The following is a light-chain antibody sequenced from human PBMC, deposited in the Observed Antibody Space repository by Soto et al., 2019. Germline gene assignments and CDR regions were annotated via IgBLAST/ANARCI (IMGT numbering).Light chain of an antibody. Sequence: IVVAQSPASMSVSAGEVATLSGIASQSVGSNLAWYQQKPGQAPRLLIYGASTRATGVPDRFSGSGSGTDFTLTISSLHPDDFATYYCQQYNSYSPTFGQGTKVDIK. J-gene: IGKJ1*01. CDR1: QSVGSN. V-gene: IGKV3-15*01. CDR2: GAS. CDR3: QQYNSYSPT.